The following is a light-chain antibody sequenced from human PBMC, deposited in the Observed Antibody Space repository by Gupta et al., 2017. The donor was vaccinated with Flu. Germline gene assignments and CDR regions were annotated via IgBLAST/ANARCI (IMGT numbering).Light chain of an antibody. Sequence: QSVLTQPPSVSGAPGQRVTISCTGSSSNIGSHYDVHWYQQLPGTAPKLLISTNNNRPSGVPDRFSGSKSGTSASLAINGLQAEDEAEYYCQSCDSHLNVYVFGEGTKITVI. CDR1: SSNIGSHYD. CDR3: QSCDSHLNVYV. V-gene: IGLV1-40*01. J-gene: IGLJ3*02. CDR2: TNN.